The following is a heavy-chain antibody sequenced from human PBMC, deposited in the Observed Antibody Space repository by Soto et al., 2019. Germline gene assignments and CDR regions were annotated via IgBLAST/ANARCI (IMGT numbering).Heavy chain of an antibody. CDR3: AHRGGAAVGPYDFDY. CDR2: IYWHDDK. D-gene: IGHD6-13*01. V-gene: IGHV2-5*01. Sequence: SGPTLVNPTQTLTLTCTFSGFSLSTTGVGVGWIRQPPGKALEWLALIYWHDDKRYSPSLKSRLTITKDASKNQVVLTMTDVDPVDTATYYWAHRGGAAVGPYDFDYWGPGTLVTVSS. J-gene: IGHJ4*02. CDR1: GFSLSTTGVG.